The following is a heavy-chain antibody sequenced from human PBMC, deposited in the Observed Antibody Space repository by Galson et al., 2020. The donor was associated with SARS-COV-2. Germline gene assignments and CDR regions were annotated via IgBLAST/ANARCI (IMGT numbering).Heavy chain of an antibody. CDR3: ARGSPVTYASGWYSNY. J-gene: IGHJ4*02. CDR1: GRSFRAYY. D-gene: IGHD6-19*01. V-gene: IGHV4-34*01. CDR2: ITHSGGT. Sequence: ASQTLSLTCAVHGRSFRAYYLTWLRQPPGKRLEWLGAITHSGGTNYSPSLNSRPTISVHRTKNHFPLRQTSVTAADPAVYYGARGSPVTYASGWYSNYWGQGTLVTVSS.